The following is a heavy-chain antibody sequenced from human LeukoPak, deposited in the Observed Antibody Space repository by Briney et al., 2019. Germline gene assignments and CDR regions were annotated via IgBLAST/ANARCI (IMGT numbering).Heavy chain of an antibody. J-gene: IGHJ6*04. V-gene: IGHV4-61*02. CDR3: ARRGDV. CDR1: GGSITSGNYY. Sequence: SETLSLTCTVSGGSITSGNYYWNWIRQPAGKGLEWIGRIYTSGSTNYNPSLKSRVTISLDTSKNQFSLKLSSVTAADTAVYYCARRGDVWGKGITVTVSS. CDR2: IYTSGST.